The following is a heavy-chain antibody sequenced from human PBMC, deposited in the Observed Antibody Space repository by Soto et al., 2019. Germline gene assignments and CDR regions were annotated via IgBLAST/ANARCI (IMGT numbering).Heavy chain of an antibody. J-gene: IGHJ4*02. CDR3: TRDDDCTNGVCYTFDY. CDR1: GFTFGDYA. V-gene: IGHV3-49*04. CDR2: IRSKAYGGTT. D-gene: IGHD2-8*01. Sequence: PGGSLRLSCTASGFTFGDYAMSWVRQAPGKGLEWVGFIRSKAYGGTTEYAASVKGRFTISRDDSKSIAYLQMNSLKTEDTAVYYCTRDDDCTNGVCYTFDYWGQGTLVTVSS.